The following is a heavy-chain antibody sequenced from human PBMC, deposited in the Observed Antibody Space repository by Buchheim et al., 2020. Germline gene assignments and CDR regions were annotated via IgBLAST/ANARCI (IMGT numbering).Heavy chain of an antibody. Sequence: QVTLRESGPALVKPTQTLTLTCTFSWFSLSTSGMCVSLLRPPPGKALEWLARIDWVDDKYYSPSLKTRLTISKDTPKNPVVLTMTNMDPVDTATYYCARCGVFGEPWFDPWGQGTL. J-gene: IGHJ5*02. CDR3: ARCGVFGEPWFDP. D-gene: IGHD3-10*02. V-gene: IGHV2-70*15. CDR2: IDWVDDK. CDR1: WFSLSTSGMC.